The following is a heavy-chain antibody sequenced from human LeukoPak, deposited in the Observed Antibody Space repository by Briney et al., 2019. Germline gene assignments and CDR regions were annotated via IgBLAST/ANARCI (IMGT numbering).Heavy chain of an antibody. CDR1: GFIFSSCA. J-gene: IGHJ4*02. CDR2: ISGSGGST. Sequence: GGALRLSCATSGFIFSSCAMSWVRQAPGKGLEWVSVISGSGGSTNYAESVKGRFTISRDNSKNTLYLQMNSLRVEDTAVYYCAKHRGRDGGYPFDYWGQGTLVTVSS. CDR3: AKHRGRDGGYPFDY. V-gene: IGHV3-23*01. D-gene: IGHD5-12*01.